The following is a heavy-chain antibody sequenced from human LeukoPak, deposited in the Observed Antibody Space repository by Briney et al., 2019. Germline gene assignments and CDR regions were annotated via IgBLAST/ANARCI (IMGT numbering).Heavy chain of an antibody. V-gene: IGHV3-21*01. CDR3: ARGHSIGHYALDF. CDR2: IVFSSSYI. D-gene: IGHD5-24*01. Sequence: GGSLRLSCAASGFTFGTYTMNWVRQAPGKGLEWVSLIVFSSSYIYYADSVKGRFTISRDNAKNSLYLQMNSLRAEDTAVYYCARGHSIGHYALDFWGQGTLVTVSS. J-gene: IGHJ3*01. CDR1: GFTFGTYT.